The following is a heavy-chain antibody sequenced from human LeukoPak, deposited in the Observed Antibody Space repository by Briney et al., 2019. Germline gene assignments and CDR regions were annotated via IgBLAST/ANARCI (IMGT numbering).Heavy chain of an antibody. J-gene: IGHJ3*02. V-gene: IGHV3-21*01. CDR3: AKDRIAVAVGAFDI. CDR2: ITSSGTYV. D-gene: IGHD6-19*01. CDR1: GFTFNNYN. Sequence: KAGRSLKLSCATSGFTFNNYNMNWVRQAPGGALEWVSSITSSGTYVFYADSVKGRFTISRDNAKNSLYLQMNSLRAEDTAVYYCAKDRIAVAVGAFDIWGQGTMVTVSS.